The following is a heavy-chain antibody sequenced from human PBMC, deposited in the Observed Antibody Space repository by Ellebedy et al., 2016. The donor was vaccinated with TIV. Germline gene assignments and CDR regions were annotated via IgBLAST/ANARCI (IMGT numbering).Heavy chain of an antibody. J-gene: IGHJ6*03. D-gene: IGHD5-24*01. Sequence: GESLKISXAASGFTFSSYSMNWVRQAPGKGLEWVSAISGSGGSTYYADSVKGRFTISRDNSKNTLYLQMNSLRAEDTAVYYCAKAVRWYMDVWGKGTTVTVSS. CDR1: GFTFSSYS. CDR2: ISGSGGST. V-gene: IGHV3-23*01. CDR3: AKAVRWYMDV.